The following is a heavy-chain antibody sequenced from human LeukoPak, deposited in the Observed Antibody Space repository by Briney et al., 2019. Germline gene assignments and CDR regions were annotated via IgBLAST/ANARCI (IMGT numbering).Heavy chain of an antibody. V-gene: IGHV1-2*02. CDR3: ARVQRYYDSSGLTT. D-gene: IGHD3-22*01. J-gene: IGHJ5*02. CDR2: IDPNSGGT. Sequence: ASVKVSCKASGYTFTGYYMHWVRQAPGQGLEWMGWIDPNSGGTNYAQKFQGRVTMTRDTSISTAYMELSRLRSDDTAVYYCARVQRYYDSSGLTTWGQGTLVTVSS. CDR1: GYTFTGYY.